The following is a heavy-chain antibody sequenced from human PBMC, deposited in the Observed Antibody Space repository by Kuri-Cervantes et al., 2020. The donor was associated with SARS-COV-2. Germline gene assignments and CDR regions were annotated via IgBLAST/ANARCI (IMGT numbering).Heavy chain of an antibody. CDR1: GYTFTGYY. D-gene: IGHD3-3*01. CDR3: ARGRKVRFLEWTNGGYYYMDV. J-gene: IGHJ6*03. Sequence: ASVKVSCKASGYTFTGYYMHWVRQAPGQGLEWMGWINPNSGGTNYAQKFQGRVTMTRDTSISTAYMELSSLRSEDTAVYYCARGRKVRFLEWTNGGYYYMDVWGKGTTVTVSS. CDR2: INPNSGGT. V-gene: IGHV1-2*02.